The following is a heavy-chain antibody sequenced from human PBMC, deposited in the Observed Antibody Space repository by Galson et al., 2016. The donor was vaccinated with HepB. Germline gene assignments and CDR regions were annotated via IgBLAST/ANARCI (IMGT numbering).Heavy chain of an antibody. CDR1: DGSIRSSSFS. V-gene: IGHV4-39*01. J-gene: IGHJ4*02. CDR3: ARAGLGTKASFDY. CDR2: VYRGKT. Sequence: ETLSLTCTVSDGSIRSSSFSWGWIRQPPGKGLEWIGTVYRGKTYYSPSLAGRVTISVGMSTDLLSLKLTSLTAADTGVYYCARAGLGTKASFDYWGQGILVAVSS. D-gene: IGHD1-7*01.